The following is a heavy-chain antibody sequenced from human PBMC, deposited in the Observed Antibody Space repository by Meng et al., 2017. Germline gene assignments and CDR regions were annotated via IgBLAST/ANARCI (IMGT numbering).Heavy chain of an antibody. CDR3: ARGYDFWSGQYYFDY. CDR2: IYYSGST. D-gene: IGHD3-3*01. J-gene: IGHJ4*02. CDR1: GGSISSYY. V-gene: IGHV4-59*01. Sequence: GQLQESGPGLVKPSETLSLTCTVSGGSISSYYWSWIRQPPGKGLEWIGYIYYSGSTNYNPSLKSRVTISVDTSKNQFSLKLSSVTAADTAVYYCARGYDFWSGQYYFDYWGQGTLVT.